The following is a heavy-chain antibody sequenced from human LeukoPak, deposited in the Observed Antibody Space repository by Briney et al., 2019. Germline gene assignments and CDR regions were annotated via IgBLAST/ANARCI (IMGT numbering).Heavy chain of an antibody. J-gene: IGHJ4*02. CDR3: AKVASLCTSTSCVRGGFDY. CDR1: GFTFGSYA. V-gene: IGHV3-23*01. CDR2: LSGSGGNT. D-gene: IGHD2-2*01. Sequence: GGSLRLSCTASGFTFGSYAMSWVRQAPGKGLEWVSALSGSGGNTYYADSVKGRFTISRDNSKNTLYLQMNSLRAEDTAKYYCAKVASLCTSTSCVRGGFDYWGQGTLVTVSS.